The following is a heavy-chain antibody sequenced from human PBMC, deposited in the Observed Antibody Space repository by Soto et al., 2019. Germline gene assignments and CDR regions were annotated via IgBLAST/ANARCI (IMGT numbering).Heavy chain of an antibody. CDR1: GGTFSSYA. V-gene: IGHV1-69*13. CDR3: ARDLPRSYYYDSSGYYPDAFDI. Sequence: SVKVSCKASGGTFSSYAISWVRQAPGQGLEWMGGIIPIFGTANYAQKFQGRVTITADESTSTAYMELSSLRSEDTAVYYCARDLPRSYYYDSSGYYPDAFDIWGQGTMVTVSS. D-gene: IGHD3-22*01. J-gene: IGHJ3*02. CDR2: IIPIFGTA.